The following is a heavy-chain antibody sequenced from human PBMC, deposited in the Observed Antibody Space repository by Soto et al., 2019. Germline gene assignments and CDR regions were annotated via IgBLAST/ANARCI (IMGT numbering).Heavy chain of an antibody. J-gene: IGHJ6*03. D-gene: IGHD3-3*01. V-gene: IGHV3-33*06. CDR1: GFTFSSYG. CDR2: IWYDGSNK. Sequence: QVQLVESGGGVVQPGRSLRLSCAASGFTFSSYGMHWVRQAPGKGLEWVAVIWYDGSNKYYADSVKSRFTISRDNSKNTLYLQMNSLRAEDTAVYYCAKQHYDVWSGYSYYYYMDVWGKGTTVTVSS. CDR3: AKQHYDVWSGYSYYYYMDV.